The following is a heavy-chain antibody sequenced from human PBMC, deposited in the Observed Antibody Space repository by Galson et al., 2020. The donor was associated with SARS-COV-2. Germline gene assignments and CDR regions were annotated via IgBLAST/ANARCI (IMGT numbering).Heavy chain of an antibody. CDR2: IKRDGSEK. CDR3: AREADYYNSSGYHLVDAFDI. CDR1: GFTISSYW. V-gene: IGHV3-7*01. Sequence: TCAASGFTISSYWMNWVRQAPGKGLEWVANIKRDGSEKNYVDSVKGRFTISRDNARNSLYLQVSSLRAEDTALYYCAREADYYNSSGYHLVDAFDIWGQGTVVTVSS. D-gene: IGHD3-22*01. J-gene: IGHJ3*02.